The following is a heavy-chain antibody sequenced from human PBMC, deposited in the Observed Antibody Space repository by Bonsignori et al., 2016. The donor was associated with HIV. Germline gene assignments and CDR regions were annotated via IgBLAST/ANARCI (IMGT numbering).Heavy chain of an antibody. V-gene: IGHV1-8*01. CDR3: ARGGNVFWSGYYNGGLGWFDP. CDR2: MNPNSGNT. Sequence: WVRQAPGQGLEWMGWMNPNSGNTGYAQKFQGRVTMTRNTSISTAYMELSSLRSEDTAVYYCARGGNVFWSGYYNGGLGWFDPWGQGTLVTVSS. J-gene: IGHJ5*02. D-gene: IGHD3-3*01.